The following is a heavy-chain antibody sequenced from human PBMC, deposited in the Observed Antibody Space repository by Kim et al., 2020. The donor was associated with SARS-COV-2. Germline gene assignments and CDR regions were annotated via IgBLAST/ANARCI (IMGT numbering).Heavy chain of an antibody. Sequence: SETLSLTCAVYGGSFSGYYWSWIRQPPGKGLEWIGEINHSGSTNYNPSLKSRVTISVDTSKNQFSLKLSSVTAADTAVYYCARYDFWSGYPYYGMDVWGQGTTVTVSS. CDR3: ARYDFWSGYPYYGMDV. CDR2: INHSGST. J-gene: IGHJ6*02. D-gene: IGHD3-3*01. V-gene: IGHV4-34*01. CDR1: GGSFSGYY.